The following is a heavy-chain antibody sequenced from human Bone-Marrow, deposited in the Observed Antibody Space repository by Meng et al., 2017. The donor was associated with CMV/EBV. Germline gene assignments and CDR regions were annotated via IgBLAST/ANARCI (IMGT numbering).Heavy chain of an antibody. J-gene: IGHJ4*02. CDR2: MNPNSGNT. CDR1: GYTFTSYD. V-gene: IGHV1-8*03. CDR3: ARGGITIFGVVIMGSLDY. D-gene: IGHD3-3*01. Sequence: ASVKVSCKASGYTFTSYDIHWVRQATGQGLEWMGWMNPNSGNTGYAQKFQGRVTITRNTSISTAYMELSSLRSEDTAVYYRARGGITIFGVVIMGSLDYWGQGTLVTVSS.